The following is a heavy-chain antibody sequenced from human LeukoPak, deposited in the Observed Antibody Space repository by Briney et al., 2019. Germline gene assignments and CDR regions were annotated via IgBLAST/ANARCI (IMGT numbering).Heavy chain of an antibody. CDR3: AKDPTHYRVWDDYDSTVLSY. D-gene: IGHD3-22*01. J-gene: IGHJ4*02. V-gene: IGHV3-23*01. CDR1: GFTFNSYT. CDR2: ISDSGYST. Sequence: GGSLRLSCAAAGFTFNSYTMSWVRPPPGKGLEWASAISDSGYSTYYADSVKGRFTISRDRSKNTVYLQMSSLRAADTAVYYCAKDPTHYRVWDDYDSTVLSYWGQGALVTVSS.